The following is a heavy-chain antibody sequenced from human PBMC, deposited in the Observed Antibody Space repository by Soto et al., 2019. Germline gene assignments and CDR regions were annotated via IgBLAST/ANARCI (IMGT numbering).Heavy chain of an antibody. J-gene: IGHJ6*02. V-gene: IGHV4-39*01. CDR2: IYYTGGT. D-gene: IGHD6-19*01. CDR3: STFSSGFYGMDV. Sequence: ASETLSITCAVSGGSISSSSYYWDWIRQPPGKGLEWIGSIYYTGGTYYNPSLKSRVTISADTSKNQFSLKLSSVTAADAAVYYCSTFSSGFYGMDVWGLGTTVTVSS. CDR1: GGSISSSSYY.